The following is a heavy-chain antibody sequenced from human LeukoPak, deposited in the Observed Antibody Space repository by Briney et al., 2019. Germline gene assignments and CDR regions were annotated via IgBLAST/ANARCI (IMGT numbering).Heavy chain of an antibody. J-gene: IGHJ4*02. D-gene: IGHD3-10*01. V-gene: IGHV1-69*13. CDR2: IIPIFGTA. CDR3: ARDSTAYYGSGSRPIFDY. CDR1: GGTFSSYA. Sequence: ASVKVSCRASGGTFSSYATSWVRQAPGQGLEWIGGIIPIFGTANYAQKFQGRVTITADESTSTAYMELSSLRSEDTAVYYCARDSTAYYGSGSRPIFDYWGQGTLVTVSS.